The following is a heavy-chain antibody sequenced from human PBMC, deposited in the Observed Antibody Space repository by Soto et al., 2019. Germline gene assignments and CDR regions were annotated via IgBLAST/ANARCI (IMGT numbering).Heavy chain of an antibody. CDR1: GFTFGNYA. J-gene: IGHJ4*02. CDR2: ISGSGGHT. V-gene: IGHV3-23*01. CDR3: AKDLLVETATGVDY. Sequence: EVHLLESGGGLVPPGGSLRLSCAASGFTFGNYAMSWVRQAPGKGLEWVSTISGSGGHTYYADSVKGRLTISRDNSKNTLYLQMNSLRAEDTAVYYCAKDLLVETATGVDYWGQGTLVTVSS. D-gene: IGHD2-21*02.